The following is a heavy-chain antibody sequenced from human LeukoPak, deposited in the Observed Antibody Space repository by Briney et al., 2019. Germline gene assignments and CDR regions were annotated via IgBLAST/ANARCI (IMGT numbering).Heavy chain of an antibody. V-gene: IGHV3-30-3*01. J-gene: IGHJ4*02. Sequence: PGGSLRLSCAASGFSFSSYAMHWVRQAPGKGLEWVALISYDGSNKYYADSVKGRFTISRDNSKNTLYLQMNSLRAEDTAVYFCARVLYCSSTSCYGDGFDYWGQGTLVTVSS. CDR3: ARVLYCSSTSCYGDGFDY. D-gene: IGHD2-2*01. CDR1: GFSFSSYA. CDR2: ISYDGSNK.